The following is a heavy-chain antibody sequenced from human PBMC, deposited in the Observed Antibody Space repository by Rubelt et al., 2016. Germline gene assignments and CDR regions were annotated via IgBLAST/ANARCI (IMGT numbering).Heavy chain of an antibody. CDR1: GGSISSYY. CDR2: IYYSGST. Sequence: VSGGSISSYYWSWIRQPPGKGLEWIGYIYYSGSTNYNPSLKSRVTISVDPSKNQFSLKLSSVTAADTAVYYCARDLANVEGGFDPWGQGTLVTVSS. V-gene: IGHV4-59*01. D-gene: IGHD1-26*01. CDR3: ARDLANVEGGFDP. J-gene: IGHJ5*02.